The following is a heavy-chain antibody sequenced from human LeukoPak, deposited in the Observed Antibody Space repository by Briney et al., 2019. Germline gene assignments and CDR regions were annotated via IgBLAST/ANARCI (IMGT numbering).Heavy chain of an antibody. V-gene: IGHV3-23*01. CDR3: AKWGAQSGSYRVVDC. Sequence: PGGSLRLSGAASGITFRSYAMSWVRQARGKGLEWVSDINGDGGSTYYADSVKGRFTISRDNSNNTLFLQMNSLRVEDTAVYYCAKWGAQSGSYRVVDCWGRGTLVTVSS. D-gene: IGHD3-10*01. J-gene: IGHJ4*02. CDR1: GITFRSYA. CDR2: INGDGGST.